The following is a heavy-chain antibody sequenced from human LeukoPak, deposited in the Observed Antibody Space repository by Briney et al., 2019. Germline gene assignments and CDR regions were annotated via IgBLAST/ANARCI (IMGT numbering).Heavy chain of an antibody. V-gene: IGHV4-34*01. CDR1: GGSISIYY. CDR2: INHSGST. Sequence: PSETLSLTCTVSGGSISIYYWNWIRQLPGKGLEWIGEINHSGSTNYNPSLKSRVTISVDTSKNQFSLKLSSVTAADTAVYYCAREYCSSTSCCGWFDPWGQGTLVTVSS. J-gene: IGHJ5*02. D-gene: IGHD2-2*01. CDR3: AREYCSSTSCCGWFDP.